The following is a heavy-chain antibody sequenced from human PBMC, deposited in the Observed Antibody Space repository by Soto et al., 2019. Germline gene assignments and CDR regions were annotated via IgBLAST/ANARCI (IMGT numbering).Heavy chain of an antibody. CDR3: AKERQYPGRHHFFDY. J-gene: IGHJ4*02. CDR2: ISGSGGNT. CDR1: GFTFSSYA. V-gene: IGHV3-23*01. Sequence: GGSLRLSCAASGFTFSSYAMSWVRQAPGKGLEWVSGISGSGGNTDYADSVKGRFTISRDNSKNTLYLQMHSLRAEDTAVYYCAKERQYPGRHHFFDYWGQGTLVTVSS. D-gene: IGHD2-2*02.